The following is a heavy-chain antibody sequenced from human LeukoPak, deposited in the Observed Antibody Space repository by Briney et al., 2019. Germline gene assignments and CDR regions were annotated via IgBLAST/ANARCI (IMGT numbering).Heavy chain of an antibody. CDR3: ARLELWVDY. V-gene: IGHV4-39*01. Sequence: PSETLSLTCAVYGGSFSSYYWGWIRQPPGKGLEWIGSIYQSGSTYYNPSLKSRVTISVDTSKNQFSLKLSSVTAADTAVYYCARLELWVDYWGQGTLVTVSS. CDR2: IYQSGST. CDR1: GGSFSSYY. J-gene: IGHJ4*02. D-gene: IGHD5-18*01.